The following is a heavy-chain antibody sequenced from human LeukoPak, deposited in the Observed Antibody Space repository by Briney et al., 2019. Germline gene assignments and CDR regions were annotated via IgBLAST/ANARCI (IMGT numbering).Heavy chain of an antibody. CDR2: ISSSGSTI. V-gene: IGHV3-48*03. D-gene: IGHD3-10*02. CDR1: GFTFSVYP. CDR3: AELGITMIGGV. Sequence: GGSLRLSCAASGFTFSVYPMHWVRQAPGKGLEWVSYISSSGSTIYYADSVKGRFTISRDNAKNSLYLQMNSLRAEDTAVYYCAELGITMIGGVWGKGTTVTISS. J-gene: IGHJ6*04.